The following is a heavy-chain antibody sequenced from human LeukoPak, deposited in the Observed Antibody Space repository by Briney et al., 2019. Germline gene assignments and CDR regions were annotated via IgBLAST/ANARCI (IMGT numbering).Heavy chain of an antibody. CDR1: GGSFSGYY. V-gene: IGHV4-34*01. CDR2: INHSGST. J-gene: IGHJ4*02. D-gene: IGHD5-18*01. Sequence: SETLSLTCAVYGGSFSGYYWSWIRQPPGKGLEWIGEINHSGSTNYNPSLKSRVTISVDTSKNQFSLKLSSVTAADTAVYYCARDVDTAISDYWGQGTLVTVSS. CDR3: ARDVDTAISDY.